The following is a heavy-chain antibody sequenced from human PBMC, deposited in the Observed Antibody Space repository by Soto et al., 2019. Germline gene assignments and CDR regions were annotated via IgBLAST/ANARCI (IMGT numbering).Heavy chain of an antibody. CDR2: IFYSGST. D-gene: IGHD3-16*01. CDR3: ARRGSLSLFR. Sequence: SESLSLTCTVSGGSISSSSYYWGWIRQPPGKGLEWIGSIFYSGSTYYNPSLKSRVTISVDTSKNQFSLKLSSVTASDTAVYYCARRGSLSLFRRGQRTLVTVSS. CDR1: GGSISSSSYY. J-gene: IGHJ4*02. V-gene: IGHV4-39*01.